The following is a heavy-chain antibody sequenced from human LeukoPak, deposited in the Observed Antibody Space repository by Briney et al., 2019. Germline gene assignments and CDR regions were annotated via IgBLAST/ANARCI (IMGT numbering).Heavy chain of an antibody. Sequence: ASVKVSCKASGYTFTGYYMHWVRQAPGQGLEWVGWINPNSGGTNYAQKFQGRVTMTRDTSISTAYMELTRLGSVDTAVYYCARGSSINWYKYYFDYWGQGTLVTVSS. J-gene: IGHJ4*02. CDR3: ARGSSINWYKYYFDY. V-gene: IGHV1-2*02. CDR1: GYTFTGYY. D-gene: IGHD6-13*01. CDR2: INPNSGGT.